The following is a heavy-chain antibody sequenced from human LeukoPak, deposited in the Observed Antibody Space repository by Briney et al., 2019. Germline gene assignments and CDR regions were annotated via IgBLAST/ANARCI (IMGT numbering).Heavy chain of an antibody. Sequence: PGGSLRLSCAASGFTFDDYAMHWVRQTPGKGLEWVSGISWNSGTIVYADSVKGRFTISRDNYKNSLYLQMNSLRPEDTALYYCAKNKWPAAGATSIIYSKTGALDYWGQGTQVTVSS. J-gene: IGHJ4*02. D-gene: IGHD1-26*01. CDR3: AKNKWPAAGATSIIYSKTGALDY. CDR1: GFTFDDYA. V-gene: IGHV3-9*01. CDR2: ISWNSGTI.